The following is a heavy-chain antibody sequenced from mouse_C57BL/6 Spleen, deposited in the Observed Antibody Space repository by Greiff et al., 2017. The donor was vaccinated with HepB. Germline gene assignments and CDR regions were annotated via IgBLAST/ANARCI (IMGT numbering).Heavy chain of an antibody. J-gene: IGHJ2*01. CDR3: ASLGLYFDY. D-gene: IGHD4-1*01. V-gene: IGHV1-69*01. CDR2: IDPSDSYT. Sequence: QVQLQQPGAELVMPGASVKLSCKASGYTFTSYWMHWVKQRPGQGLEWIGEIDPSDSYTNYNQKFKGKSTLTVDKSSSTAYMQLSSLTSEDSAVYYCASLGLYFDYWGQGTTLTVSS. CDR1: GYTFTSYW.